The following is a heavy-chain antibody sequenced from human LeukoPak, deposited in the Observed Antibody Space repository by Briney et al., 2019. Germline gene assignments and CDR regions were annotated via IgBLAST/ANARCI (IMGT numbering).Heavy chain of an antibody. Sequence: PSETLSLTCTVSGGSISSYYWSWIRQPPGKGLEWIGYIYYSGSTNYNPSLKSRVTISVDTSKNQFSLKLSSVTAADTAVYYCARVYCSGDNCYSFDYWGQGTLVTVSS. CDR1: GGSISSYY. CDR3: ARVYCSGDNCYSFDY. V-gene: IGHV4-59*08. CDR2: IYYSGST. J-gene: IGHJ4*02. D-gene: IGHD2-15*01.